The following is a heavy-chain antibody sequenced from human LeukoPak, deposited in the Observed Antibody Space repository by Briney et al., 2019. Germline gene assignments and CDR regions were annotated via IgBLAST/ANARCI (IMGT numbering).Heavy chain of an antibody. CDR1: GFTFSSYS. V-gene: IGHV3-21*04. J-gene: IGHJ6*03. Sequence: GGSLRLSCAASGFTFSSYSMNWVRQAPGKGLEWVSSISSSSSYIYYADSVKGRFTISRDNAKNSLYLQMNSLRAEDTAVYYCARRGSGSSLYYYYYYMDVWGKGTTVTISS. D-gene: IGHD3-10*01. CDR3: ARRGSGSSLYYYYYYMDV. CDR2: ISSSSSYI.